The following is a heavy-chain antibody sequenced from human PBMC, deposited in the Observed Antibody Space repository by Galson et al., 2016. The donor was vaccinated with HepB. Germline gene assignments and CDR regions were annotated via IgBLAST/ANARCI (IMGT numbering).Heavy chain of an antibody. J-gene: IGHJ6*04. Sequence: SLRLSCAASGFTFGSYGMHWVRQAPGKGLEWVAAISYDGSNKYYADSVKGRFTISRDNSKTTLSLQMNSLRSEDTAVYYCAKDTARSGYYYYYGMDVWGKGTTATVSS. V-gene: IGHV3-30*18. D-gene: IGHD6-13*01. CDR2: ISYDGSNK. CDR1: GFTFGSYG. CDR3: AKDTARSGYYYYYGMDV.